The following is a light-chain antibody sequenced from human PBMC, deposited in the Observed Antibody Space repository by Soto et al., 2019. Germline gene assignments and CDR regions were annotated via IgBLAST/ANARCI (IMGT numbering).Light chain of an antibody. CDR2: GAS. CDR3: QQYNTSPRT. V-gene: IGKV3-15*01. Sequence: EIGMTQSPATLSVSPGERVSLSCRASQSVSSNLAWYQQKAGQAPRLIIYGASTRAPGVPARFSGGGSGTEFTLTLSSLESEDFAFYYWQQYNTSPRTFGQGTKVEIK. J-gene: IGKJ1*01. CDR1: QSVSSN.